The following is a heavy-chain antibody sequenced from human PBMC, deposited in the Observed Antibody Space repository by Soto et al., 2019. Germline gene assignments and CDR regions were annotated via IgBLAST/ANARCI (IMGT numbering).Heavy chain of an antibody. D-gene: IGHD3-3*01. CDR3: ARGHYDFWSGYFATIDY. Sequence: GASVKVSCKASGYTFTSYAMHWVRQAPGQRLEWMGWINAGNGNTKYSQKFQGRVTITRDTSASTAYMELSSLRSEDAAVYYCARGHYDFWSGYFATIDYWGQGTLVTVSS. CDR1: GYTFTSYA. CDR2: INAGNGNT. J-gene: IGHJ4*02. V-gene: IGHV1-3*01.